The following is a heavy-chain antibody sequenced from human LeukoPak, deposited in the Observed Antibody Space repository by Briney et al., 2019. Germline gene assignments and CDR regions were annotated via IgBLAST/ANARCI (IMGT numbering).Heavy chain of an antibody. V-gene: IGHV1-18*01. CDR1: GYTFTSYG. D-gene: IGHD6-6*01. CDR3: ARVGGQLLDWFDP. J-gene: IGHJ5*02. CDR2: ISAYNGNT. Sequence: ASVKVSCKAPGYTFTSYGISWVRQAPGQGLEWMGWISAYNGNTNYAQKLQGRVTMTTDTSTSTAHMELRSLRSDDTAVYYCARVGGQLLDWFDPWGQGTLVTVSS.